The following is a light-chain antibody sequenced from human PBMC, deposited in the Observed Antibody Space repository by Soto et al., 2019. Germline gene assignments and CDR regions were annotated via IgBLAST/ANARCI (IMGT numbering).Light chain of an antibody. J-gene: IGKJ1*01. CDR1: QTVLYNSNY. CDR2: WAS. Sequence: DIVMTQSPDSLAVSLGERATINCKSSQTVLYNSNYLAWYQQKPGQPPKLLIYWASTRESGGPDRFSGSGSGTDFTLTISSLQAEDVAVYYCQQYYTTPVTFGQGTKVEIK. V-gene: IGKV4-1*01. CDR3: QQYYTTPVT.